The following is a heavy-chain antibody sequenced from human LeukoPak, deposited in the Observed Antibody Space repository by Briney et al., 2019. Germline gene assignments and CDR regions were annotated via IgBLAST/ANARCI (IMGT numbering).Heavy chain of an antibody. CDR2: IILILSRG. Sequence: SVKLCCKASGGTFSSYDIRWVRQAPGQGLELMGMIILILSRGKYAQKFHGRVTFTACKSTSKASMDLSILRSEDAAVYYCELAKGYSRSWYEHWGQGTLVTVCS. CDR1: GGTFSSYD. D-gene: IGHD6-13*01. V-gene: IGHV1-69*04. CDR3: ELAKGYSRSWYEH. J-gene: IGHJ5*02.